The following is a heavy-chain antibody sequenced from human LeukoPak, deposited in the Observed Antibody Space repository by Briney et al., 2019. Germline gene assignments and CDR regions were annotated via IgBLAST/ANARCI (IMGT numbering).Heavy chain of an antibody. V-gene: IGHV4-39*07. CDR2: IYCSGTS. CDR3: AREGRDIFTAYYYYYYYMDV. Sequence: PSETLSLTCTVSGGSISSSSYNWGRIAQPPGKELEWTVSIYCSGTSYSDPSLNSRVTISVDTTMNQFSLMLSPVTDADAAEYYCAREGRDIFTAYYYYYYYMDVWAKGTTATVSS. CDR1: GGSISSSSYN. D-gene: IGHD3-9*01. J-gene: IGHJ6*03.